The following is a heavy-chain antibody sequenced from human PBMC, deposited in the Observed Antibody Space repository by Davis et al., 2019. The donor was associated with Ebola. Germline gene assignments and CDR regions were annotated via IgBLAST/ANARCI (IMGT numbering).Heavy chain of an antibody. J-gene: IGHJ4*02. CDR3: ARLGSGSYYAFDY. D-gene: IGHD1-26*01. CDR1: GCSISSYY. V-gene: IGHV4-59*08. Sequence: PSETLSPTCTVSGCSISSYYWSWIRQPPGKGREWIGYIYYSGSTNYNPSLRSRVAISVNTSKNHFSLKLSSVTAADTAVYYCARLGSGSYYAFDYWGQGTLVTVSS. CDR2: IYYSGST.